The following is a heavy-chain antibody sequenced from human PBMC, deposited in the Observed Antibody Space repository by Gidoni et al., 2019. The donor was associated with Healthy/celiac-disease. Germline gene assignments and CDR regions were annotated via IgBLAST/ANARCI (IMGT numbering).Heavy chain of an antibody. D-gene: IGHD4-17*01. CDR1: SSYG. J-gene: IGHJ4*02. Sequence: SSYGMHWVRQAPGKGLEWVAVIWYDGSNKYYADSVTGRFTISRDNSKNTLYLQMNSLRAEDTAVYYCARGGYTVTTSEYFDYWGQGTLVTVSS. CDR2: IWYDGSNK. CDR3: ARGGYTVTTSEYFDY. V-gene: IGHV3-33*01.